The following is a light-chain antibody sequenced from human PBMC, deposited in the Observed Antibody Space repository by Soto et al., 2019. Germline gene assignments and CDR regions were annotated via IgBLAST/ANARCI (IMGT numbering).Light chain of an antibody. CDR1: GGHSSYA. CDR2: LDSDGSH. V-gene: IGLV4-69*01. J-gene: IGLJ2*01. Sequence: QPVLTQSPSASASLGASVKLTCTLSGGHSSYAIAWHQQQPGKGPRYLMKLDSDGSHNKGDGIPDRFSGSSSGAERYLTISSLRSEDEADYYCQTWGSGIPVVFGGGTKLTVL. CDR3: QTWGSGIPVV.